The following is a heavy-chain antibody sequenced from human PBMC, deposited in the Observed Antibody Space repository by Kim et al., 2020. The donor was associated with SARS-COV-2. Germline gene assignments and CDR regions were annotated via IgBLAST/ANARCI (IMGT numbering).Heavy chain of an antibody. J-gene: IGHJ6*02. Sequence: GGSLRLSCTASGFTFGDYAMSWVRQAPGKGLEWVGFIRSKAYGGTTEYAASVKGRFTISRDDSKSIAYLQMNSLKTEDTAVYYCTRDKSSGWYGLYYYYGRDVWGQGTTVTVSS. CDR3: TRDKSSGWYGLYYYYGRDV. D-gene: IGHD6-19*01. V-gene: IGHV3-49*04. CDR2: IRSKAYGGTT. CDR1: GFTFGDYA.